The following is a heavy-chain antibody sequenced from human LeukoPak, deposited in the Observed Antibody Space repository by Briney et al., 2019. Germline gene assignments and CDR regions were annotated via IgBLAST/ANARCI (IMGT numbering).Heavy chain of an antibody. J-gene: IGHJ6*03. CDR2: INPSGGTT. D-gene: IGHD6-13*01. CDR3: ARAPSSWYNPGPTPVYYYYMDV. V-gene: IGHV1-46*01. CDR1: GYTFINYY. Sequence: GASVKVSCKASGYTFINYYMHWVRQAPGQGLEWMGIINPSGGTTSYAQNFQGRVTMTRDTSTSTVYMELSRLRSDDTAVYYCARAPSSWYNPGPTPVYYYYMDVWGKGTTVTVSS.